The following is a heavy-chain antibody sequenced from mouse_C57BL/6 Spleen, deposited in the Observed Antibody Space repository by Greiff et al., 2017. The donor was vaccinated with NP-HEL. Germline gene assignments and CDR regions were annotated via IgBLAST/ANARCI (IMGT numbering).Heavy chain of an antibody. CDR1: GYTFTSYW. CDR2: IHPTSGST. V-gene: IGHV1-64*01. Sequence: LQQPGAALVKPGASVKLSCKASGYTFTSYWMHWVKQRPGQGLEWIGMIHPTSGSTNYNEKFKSKATLTVDKSSSTAYMQLSSLTSEDSAVYYCARSGSFWFAYWGQGTLVTVSA. D-gene: IGHD1-1*02. CDR3: ARSGSFWFAY. J-gene: IGHJ3*01.